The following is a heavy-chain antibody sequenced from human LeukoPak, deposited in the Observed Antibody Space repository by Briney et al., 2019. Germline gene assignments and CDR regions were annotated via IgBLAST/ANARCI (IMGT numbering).Heavy chain of an antibody. Sequence: SETLSLTCAVYGGSFSGYYWNWIRQPPGKGLEWIGEINNSGSTNYNPSLKSRVTISRDTSKNQFSLKLSSVTAADTAVYYCAREARYYYGSGSYYNQRYYYYMDVWGKGTTVTVSS. CDR2: INNSGST. J-gene: IGHJ6*03. V-gene: IGHV4-34*01. CDR1: GGSFSGYY. D-gene: IGHD3-10*01. CDR3: AREARYYYGSGSYYNQRYYYYMDV.